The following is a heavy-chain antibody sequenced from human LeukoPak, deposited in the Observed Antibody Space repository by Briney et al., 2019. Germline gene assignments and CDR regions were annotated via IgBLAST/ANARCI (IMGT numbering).Heavy chain of an antibody. J-gene: IGHJ4*02. CDR2: IYHSGST. V-gene: IGHV4-30-2*01. D-gene: IGHD5-18*01. CDR1: GGSISSGGYS. Sequence: PSQTLSLTCAVSGGSISSGGYSWSWIRQPPGKGLEWIGYIYHSGSTYYNPSLKSRVTISVDRSKNQFSLKLSSVTAADTAVYYCARVGRGYSYGYLDYWGQGTLVTVSS. CDR3: ARVGRGYSYGYLDY.